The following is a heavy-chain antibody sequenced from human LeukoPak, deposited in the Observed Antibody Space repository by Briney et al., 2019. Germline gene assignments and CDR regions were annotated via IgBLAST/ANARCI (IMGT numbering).Heavy chain of an antibody. CDR3: ARDPPTVTTYMDV. CDR2: IIPILGIA. J-gene: IGHJ6*03. D-gene: IGHD4-17*01. CDR1: GATFSSYT. Sequence: ASVKVSCKASGATFSSYTISWVRQAPGQGLEWMGRIIPILGIANYAQKFQGRVTITADKSTSTAYMELSSLRSEDTAVYYCARDPPTVTTYMDVWGKGTTVTVSS. V-gene: IGHV1-69*04.